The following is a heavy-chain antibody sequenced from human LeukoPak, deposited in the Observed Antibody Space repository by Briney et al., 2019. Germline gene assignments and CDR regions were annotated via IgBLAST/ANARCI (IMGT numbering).Heavy chain of an antibody. CDR3: ARDICRITMVRGVPALSDAFDI. CDR1: GYSISSGYY. D-gene: IGHD3-10*01. Sequence: KSSETLSLTCTVSGYSISSGYYWGWIRQPPGKGLEWIGSIYHSGSTYYNPSLKSRVTISVDTSKNQFSLKLSSVTAADTAVYYCARDICRITMVRGVPALSDAFDIWGQGTMVTVSS. CDR2: IYHSGST. V-gene: IGHV4-38-2*02. J-gene: IGHJ3*02.